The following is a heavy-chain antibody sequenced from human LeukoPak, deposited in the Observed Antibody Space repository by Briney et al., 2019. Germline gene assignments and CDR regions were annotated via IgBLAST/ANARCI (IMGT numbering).Heavy chain of an antibody. V-gene: IGHV3-23*01. Sequence: GGSLRLSCAASGFTFSSYAMSWVRQAPGKGLEWVSAISGSGGSTYYADSVKGRFTISRDNSKNTLYLQMNSLRAEDTAVYYCAKQYYYGSGSLWGFDYWGQGTLVTVSS. CDR1: GFTFSSYA. D-gene: IGHD3-10*01. J-gene: IGHJ4*02. CDR2: ISGSGGST. CDR3: AKQYYYGSGSLWGFDY.